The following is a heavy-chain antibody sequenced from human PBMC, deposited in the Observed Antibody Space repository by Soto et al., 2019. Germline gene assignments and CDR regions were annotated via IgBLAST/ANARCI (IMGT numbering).Heavy chain of an antibody. CDR3: AHTVRREEATFLDF. CDR1: GFSLSTSAAG. D-gene: IGHD6-25*01. CDR2: IYWDDDQ. J-gene: IGHJ4*02. V-gene: IGHV2-5*02. Sequence: QITLKEYGPTLIKPTQTLRLTCTFSGFSLSTSAAGVGWVRQPPGKALEWLGIIYWDDDQRFSPFLKSRLTITKDTSRIQVILTLTNMDPVDTGTYYSAHTVRREEATFLDFWGQGTPVTVSS.